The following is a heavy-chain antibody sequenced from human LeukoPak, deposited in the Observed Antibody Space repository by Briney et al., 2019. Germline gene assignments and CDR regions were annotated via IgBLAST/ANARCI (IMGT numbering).Heavy chain of an antibody. Sequence: GGSLRLSCAASGFTFSSYSMNWVRQAPGKGLEWVSSISSSSSYIYYADAVKGPFTISRDNAKNSLYLQMNSLRAEDTAVYYCARHYDFWSGYYRDYYYGMDVWGQGTTVTVSS. CDR1: GFTFSSYS. D-gene: IGHD3-3*01. CDR3: ARHYDFWSGYYRDYYYGMDV. J-gene: IGHJ6*02. CDR2: ISSSSSYI. V-gene: IGHV3-21*01.